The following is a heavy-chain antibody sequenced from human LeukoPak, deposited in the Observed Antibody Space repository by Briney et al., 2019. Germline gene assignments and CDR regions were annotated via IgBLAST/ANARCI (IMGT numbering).Heavy chain of an antibody. CDR2: ISAYNGDT. CDR3: ARGSSTYDSSY. D-gene: IGHD3-22*01. V-gene: IGHV1-18*01. J-gene: IGHJ4*02. Sequence: ASVKVSCKASGYTFTSYGISWVRQAPGQGLEWMGWISAYNGDTNYAQKLQGRVTMTRDMSTSTVYMELSSLRSEDTAVYYCARGSSTYDSSYWGQGTLVTVSS. CDR1: GYTFTSYG.